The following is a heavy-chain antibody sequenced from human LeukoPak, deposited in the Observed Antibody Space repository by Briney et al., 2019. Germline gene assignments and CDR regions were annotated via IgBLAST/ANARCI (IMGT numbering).Heavy chain of an antibody. CDR1: GYTFTSYY. CDR3: AREANYYDSSGYYRYFDY. CDR2: INPSGGST. V-gene: IGHV1-46*01. D-gene: IGHD3-22*01. Sequence: ASVTVSCKASGYTFTSYYMHWVRQAPGQGLEWMGIINPSGGSTSYAQKFQGRVTMTRDTSTSTVYMELSSLRSEDTAVYYCAREANYYDSSGYYRYFDYWGQGTLVTVSS. J-gene: IGHJ4*02.